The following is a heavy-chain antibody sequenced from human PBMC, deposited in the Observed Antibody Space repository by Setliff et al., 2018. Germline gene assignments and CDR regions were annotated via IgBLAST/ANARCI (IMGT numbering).Heavy chain of an antibody. J-gene: IGHJ5*02. CDR1: GGSISSISYY. V-gene: IGHV4-39*07. D-gene: IGHD3-10*01. CDR2: IYQNGIT. Sequence: PSETLSLTCTVPGGSISSISYYWGWIRQPPEKGLEWIGTIYQNGITYYNPSVKSRVTISVDKSKNQFSLSLRSVTAADTAVYYCATDGPVLNGDYISWGQGTLVTVSS. CDR3: ATDGPVLNGDYIS.